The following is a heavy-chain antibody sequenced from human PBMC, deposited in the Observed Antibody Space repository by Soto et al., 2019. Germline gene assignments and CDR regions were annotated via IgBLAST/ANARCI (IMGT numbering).Heavy chain of an antibody. Sequence: PGGSLRLSYAASGFTFSSYGMHWVRQAPGKGHEWVAVISYDGSNKYYADSVKGRFTISRDNSKNTLYLQMNSLRAEDTAVYYCAKDVLRFLEWLAFYGMDIWGQGTTVTVSS. CDR2: ISYDGSNK. J-gene: IGHJ6*02. V-gene: IGHV3-30*18. D-gene: IGHD3-3*01. CDR1: GFTFSSYG. CDR3: AKDVLRFLEWLAFYGMDI.